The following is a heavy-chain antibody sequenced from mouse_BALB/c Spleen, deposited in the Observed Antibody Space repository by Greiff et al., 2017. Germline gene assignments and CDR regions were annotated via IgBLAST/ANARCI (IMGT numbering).Heavy chain of an antibody. V-gene: IGHV1-77*01. CDR1: GYTFTDYY. J-gene: IGHJ1*01. CDR3: ARGAYYYGSRGYFDV. Sequence: QVQLQQSGAELARPGASVKLSCKASGYTFTDYYINWVKQRTGQGLEWIGEIYPGSGNTYYNEKFKGKATLTADKSSSTAYMQLSSLTSEDSAVYFCARGAYYYGSRGYFDVWGAGTTVTVSS. CDR2: IYPGSGNT. D-gene: IGHD1-1*01.